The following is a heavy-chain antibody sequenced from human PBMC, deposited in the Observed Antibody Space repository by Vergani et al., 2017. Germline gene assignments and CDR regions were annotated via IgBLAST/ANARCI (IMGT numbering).Heavy chain of an antibody. Sequence: VQLVESGGGLVQPGGSLRLSCTASGFTFSNYWMQWVRQAPGKGLMWVSRINSDGDRTSYADSVKGRFTISRDNAKNTLYLEMDSLRAEDTAVYYCARDGWELLDYFYYMDVWGKGTTVTVCS. D-gene: IGHD1-26*01. CDR2: INSDGDRT. J-gene: IGHJ6*03. V-gene: IGHV3-74*01. CDR3: ARDGWELLDYFYYMDV. CDR1: GFTFSNYW.